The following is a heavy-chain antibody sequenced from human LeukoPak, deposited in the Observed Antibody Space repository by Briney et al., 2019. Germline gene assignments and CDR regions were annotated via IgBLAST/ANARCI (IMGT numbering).Heavy chain of an antibody. J-gene: IGHJ5*02. CDR2: IIPIFGTA. Sequence: SVKVSCKASGGTFSSYAISWVRQAPGQGLEWMGGIIPIFGTANYAQKFQGRVTITTDESTSTAYMELSSLRSEDTAVYYCAREGTIFGGVIGFDPWGQGPRVTVSS. CDR3: AREGTIFGGVIGFDP. CDR1: GGTFSSYA. D-gene: IGHD3-3*01. V-gene: IGHV1-69*05.